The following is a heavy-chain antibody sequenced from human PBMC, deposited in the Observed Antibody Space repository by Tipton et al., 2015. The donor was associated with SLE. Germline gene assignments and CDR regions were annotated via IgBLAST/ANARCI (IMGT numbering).Heavy chain of an antibody. CDR1: GGSISSSSYY. Sequence: TLSLTCTVSGGSISSSSYYWGWIRQSPGKGLEWIGSIYYSGSTYYNPSLKSRVTISVDTSKNQFSLKLSSVTAADTAVYYCARDPNGGYGSFDYWGLGALVTVSS. V-gene: IGHV4-39*07. CDR2: IYYSGST. CDR3: ARDPNGGYGSFDY. J-gene: IGHJ4*02. D-gene: IGHD7-27*01.